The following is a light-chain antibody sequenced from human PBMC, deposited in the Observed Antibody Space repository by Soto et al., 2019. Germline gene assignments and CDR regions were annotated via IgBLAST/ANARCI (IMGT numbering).Light chain of an antibody. J-gene: IGKJ3*01. V-gene: IGKV1-39*01. Sequence: DIQMTQSPSSLSASVGDRLTITCRASQSISNYVNWYQQKPGRAPKLLIYAASGLQGGVPSRFSASASGTDFTLTIASLQPEDFATYYCRQSYRTPFTFGTGTKVDL. CDR2: AAS. CDR3: RQSYRTPFT. CDR1: QSISNY.